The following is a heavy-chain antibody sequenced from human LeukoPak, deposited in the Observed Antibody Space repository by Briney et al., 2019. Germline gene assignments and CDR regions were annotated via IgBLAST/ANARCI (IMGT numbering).Heavy chain of an antibody. D-gene: IGHD5-24*01. CDR3: ARGRKWLPPTYFDY. CDR1: GGSFSGYY. J-gene: IGHJ4*02. Sequence: SETLSLTCAVYGGSFSGYYWSWIRQPPGKGLEWIGEINHSGSTYYNPSLKSRVTISVDTSKNQFSLKLSSVTAADTAVYYCARGRKWLPPTYFDYWGQGTLVTVSS. V-gene: IGHV4-34*01. CDR2: INHSGST.